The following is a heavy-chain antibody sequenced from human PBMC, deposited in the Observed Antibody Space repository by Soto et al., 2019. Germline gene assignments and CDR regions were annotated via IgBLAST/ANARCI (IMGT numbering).Heavy chain of an antibody. CDR1: GFTFSDYY. CDR2: ISMSSTYI. J-gene: IGHJ4*02. V-gene: IGHV3-11*06. D-gene: IGHD6-13*01. CDR3: ARGDLKRPKNQQLDYFDS. Sequence: QVQLVESGGGLVKPGGSLRLSCAASGFTFSDYYMNWIRQAPGKGLEWVSYISMSSTYIDYTDSVKGRFTISRDNAKTSLYLQMNSLRAEDTAVYYCARGDLKRPKNQQLDYFDSWGQGTLVTVSS.